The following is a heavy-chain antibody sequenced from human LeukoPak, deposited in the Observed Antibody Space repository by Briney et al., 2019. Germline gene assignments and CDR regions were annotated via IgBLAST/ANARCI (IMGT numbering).Heavy chain of an antibody. V-gene: IGHV1-8*01. CDR1: GYTFRSYI. CDR3: ARDYYFYMDV. J-gene: IGHJ6*03. CDR2: MDPDSGNT. Sequence: ASVKVSCKASGYTFRSYIINWVRQATGQGPEWLGWMDPDSGNTGYAQKFQGRVTMTGNTSISTAYMELSSLRSEDTAVYYCARDYYFYMDVWGEGTTVTVS.